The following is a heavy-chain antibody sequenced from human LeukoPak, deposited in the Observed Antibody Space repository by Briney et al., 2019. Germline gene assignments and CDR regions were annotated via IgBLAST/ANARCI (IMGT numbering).Heavy chain of an antibody. CDR3: ARVGGHLRWELLLGYFDY. Sequence: SQTLSLTCAISGDSVSSNSAAWNWIRQSPSRGLEWLGRTYYRSKWYNDYAVSVKSRITINPDTSKNQFSLQLNSVTPEDTAVYYCARVGGHLRWELLLGYFDYWGQGTLVTVSS. D-gene: IGHD1-26*01. CDR2: TYYRSKWYN. J-gene: IGHJ4*02. CDR1: GDSVSSNSAA. V-gene: IGHV6-1*01.